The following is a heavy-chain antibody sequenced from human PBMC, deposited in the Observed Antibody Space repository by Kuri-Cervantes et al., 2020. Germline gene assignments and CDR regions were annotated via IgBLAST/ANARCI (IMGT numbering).Heavy chain of an antibody. J-gene: IGHJ2*01. CDR3: ASGIAAAGWATETWYFDL. Sequence: GEALKTSCAASGFTFSSFAMSWVRQAPGKGLEWVSGILTSGSDNTYYAHSVKGRFTISRDNSKNTLYLQMNSLRAEDTAVYYCASGIAAAGWATETWYFDLWGRGTLVTVSS. CDR1: GFTFSSFA. V-gene: IGHV3-23*01. D-gene: IGHD6-13*01. CDR2: ILTSGSDNT.